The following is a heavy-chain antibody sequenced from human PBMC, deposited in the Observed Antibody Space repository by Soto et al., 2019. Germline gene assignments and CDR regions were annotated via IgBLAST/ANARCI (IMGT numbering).Heavy chain of an antibody. V-gene: IGHV3-48*02. Sequence: EVQVVESGGGLVQPGGSLRLSCAASGFTFSRYSMNWVRHAPGKGLEWISYITGDSSTMFYADSVKGRFTISRDNAKNSLFLQMNSLRDEDTAMYYCARDNGRAGSFDPWGQGTLVTVSS. J-gene: IGHJ5*02. CDR2: ITGDSSTM. CDR3: ARDNGRAGSFDP. D-gene: IGHD6-13*01. CDR1: GFTFSRYS.